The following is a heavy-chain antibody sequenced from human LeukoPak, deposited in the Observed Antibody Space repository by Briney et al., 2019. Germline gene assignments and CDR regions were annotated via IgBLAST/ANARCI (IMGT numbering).Heavy chain of an antibody. V-gene: IGHV1-2*02. CDR3: ARDGSFHMVRGVPHNWFDP. CDR1: GYTFTGYY. D-gene: IGHD3-10*01. CDR2: INPNSGGT. Sequence: ASVKVSCKASGYTFTGYYMHWVRQAPGQGLEWMGWINPNSGGTNYAQKFQGRVTMTRDTSISTAYMELSRLRSDDTAVYYCARDGSFHMVRGVPHNWFDPWGQGTLVTVSS. J-gene: IGHJ5*02.